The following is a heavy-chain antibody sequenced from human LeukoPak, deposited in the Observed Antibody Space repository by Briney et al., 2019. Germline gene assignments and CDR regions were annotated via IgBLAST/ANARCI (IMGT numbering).Heavy chain of an antibody. D-gene: IGHD6-13*01. J-gene: IGHJ4*02. CDR2: IYYSGST. Sequence: SETLSLTCTVSGGSISSSSYYWGWIRQPPGKGLEWIGSIYYSGSTYYNPSLKSRVTISVDTSKNQFSLKLSSVTAADTAVYYCARGRGSSWYHFDYWGQGTLVTVSS. CDR1: GGSISSSSYY. V-gene: IGHV4-39*07. CDR3: ARGRGSSWYHFDY.